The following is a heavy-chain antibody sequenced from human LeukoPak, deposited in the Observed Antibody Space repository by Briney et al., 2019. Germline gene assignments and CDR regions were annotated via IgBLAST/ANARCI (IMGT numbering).Heavy chain of an antibody. D-gene: IGHD1-14*01. Sequence: PSETLSLTCTVSGGSISSYYWSWIRQPPGKGLEWIGYIYYSGSTNYNPSLKSRVTISVDTSKNQFSLKLSSVTAADTAVYYCARGVPGTWVTGGFHYMDVWGQGTTVTVSS. CDR3: ARGVPGTWVTGGFHYMDV. CDR2: IYYSGST. J-gene: IGHJ6*02. V-gene: IGHV4-59*01. CDR1: GGSISSYY.